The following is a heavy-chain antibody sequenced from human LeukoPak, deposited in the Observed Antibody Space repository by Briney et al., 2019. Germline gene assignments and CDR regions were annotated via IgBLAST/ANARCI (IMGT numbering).Heavy chain of an antibody. J-gene: IGHJ6*03. CDR1: GFTFSNYA. CDR2: INGRGGST. D-gene: IGHD6-19*01. V-gene: IGHV3-23*01. CDR3: AREGGDSSGWYGSFYYYYYMDV. Sequence: PGGSLRLSCAASGFTFSNYAMSWVRQAPGKGLEWVSSINGRGGSTYYADSVKGRFTISRDNSKNTLYLQMNSLRAEDTAVYYCAREGGDSSGWYGSFYYYYYMDVWGKGTTVTVSS.